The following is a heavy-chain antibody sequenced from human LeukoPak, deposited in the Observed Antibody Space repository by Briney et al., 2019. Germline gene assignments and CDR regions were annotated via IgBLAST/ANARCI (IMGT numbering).Heavy chain of an antibody. CDR3: TTVRGNYPSYYFGY. Sequence: GGSLRLSCAASGFTFSNAWMSWVRQAPGKGLEWVGRIKGKTDGGTTDYTAPVKGSFTISKDDSKNTLYLQMNSLKTEDTAVYFCTTVRGNYPSYYFGYWGLGTLVTVSS. V-gene: IGHV3-15*01. CDR2: IKGKTDGGTT. J-gene: IGHJ4*02. D-gene: IGHD5-24*01. CDR1: GFTFSNAW.